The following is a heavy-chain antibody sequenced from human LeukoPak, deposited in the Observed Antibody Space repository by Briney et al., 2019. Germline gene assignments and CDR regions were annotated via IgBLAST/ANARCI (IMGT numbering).Heavy chain of an antibody. CDR3: ARDRWDIVVVVAATDPFDY. J-gene: IGHJ4*02. CDR2: ISTYNGHT. Sequence: GASVKVSCKASGSTFTNFGISWVRQAPGQGLEWMGWISTYNGHTNYAQKFQGRVTMTTDTSTSTAYMELRSLRSDDTAVYYCARDRWDIVVVVAATDPFDYWGQGTLVTVSS. CDR1: GSTFTNFG. V-gene: IGHV1-18*01. D-gene: IGHD2-15*01.